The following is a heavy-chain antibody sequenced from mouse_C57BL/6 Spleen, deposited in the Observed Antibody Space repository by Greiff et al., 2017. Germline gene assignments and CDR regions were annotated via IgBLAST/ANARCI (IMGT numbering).Heavy chain of an antibody. CDR2: IYPSDSET. CDR1: GYTFTSYW. CDR3: ARFQGAMDY. V-gene: IGHV1-61*01. Sequence: QVQLQQPGAELVRPGSSVKLSCKASGYTFTSYWMDWVKQRPGQGLEWIGNIYPSDSETHYNQKFKDKATLTVDKSSSTAYMQLSSLTSEDSAVYYCARFQGAMDYWGQGTKVTVSS. J-gene: IGHJ4*01.